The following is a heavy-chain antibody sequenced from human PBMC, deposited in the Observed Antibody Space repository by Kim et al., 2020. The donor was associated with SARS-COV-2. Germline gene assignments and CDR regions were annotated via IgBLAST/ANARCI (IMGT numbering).Heavy chain of an antibody. Sequence: GGSLRLSCVASGFTFSSYAMHWVRQAPGKGLEWVTVISLDGSNKYYADSVKGRFTISRDNSKNTLDLQMDRLRAEDTAMYYCARGAPGRDGYFDYWGQGTLLTVSS. V-gene: IGHV3-30-3*01. CDR1: GFTFSSYA. CDR2: ISLDGSNK. CDR3: ARGAPGRDGYFDY. D-gene: IGHD3-10*01. J-gene: IGHJ4*02.